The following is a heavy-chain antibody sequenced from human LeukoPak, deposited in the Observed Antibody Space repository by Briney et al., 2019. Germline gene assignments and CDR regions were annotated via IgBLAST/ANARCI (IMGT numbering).Heavy chain of an antibody. D-gene: IGHD6-19*01. CDR2: ISGSGVST. CDR3: AKVGGWYEDFDY. Sequence: QSGGSLRLSCAASGFTFSSYALAWVRQAPGKGLECVSRISGSGVSTYYADSAKGRFTISRDNSKNTLYLQMNSLRAEDTAVYYCAKVGGWYEDFDYWGQGTLVTVSS. CDR1: GFTFSSYA. J-gene: IGHJ4*02. V-gene: IGHV3-23*01.